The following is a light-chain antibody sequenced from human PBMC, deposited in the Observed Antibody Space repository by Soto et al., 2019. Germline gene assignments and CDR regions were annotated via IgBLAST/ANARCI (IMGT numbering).Light chain of an antibody. Sequence: EIVLTQSPASLSVSPGERATLSCRASQSVTSTLAWYQQKPGQAPRLLLYGASNRATGISARFSCSGSGTEFTLTISSLQSEDSAVYYCQQLWTFGQGTKVDIK. J-gene: IGKJ1*01. V-gene: IGKV3-15*01. CDR1: QSVTST. CDR2: GAS. CDR3: QQLWT.